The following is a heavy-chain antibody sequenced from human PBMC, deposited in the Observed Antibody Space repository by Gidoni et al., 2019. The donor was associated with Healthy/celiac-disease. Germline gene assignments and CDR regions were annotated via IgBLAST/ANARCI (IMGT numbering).Heavy chain of an antibody. CDR2: INHSGST. J-gene: IGHJ6*02. CDR3: AREQLRNYGMDV. V-gene: IGHV4-34*01. D-gene: IGHD4-17*01. CDR1: GGSFSGYY. Sequence: QVPLQQWGAGLLKPSETLSLTCAVYGGSFSGYYWSWIRQPPGKGLEWIGEINHSGSTNYNPSLKSRVTISVDTSKNQFSLKLSSVTAADTAVYYCAREQLRNYGMDVWGQGTTVTVSS.